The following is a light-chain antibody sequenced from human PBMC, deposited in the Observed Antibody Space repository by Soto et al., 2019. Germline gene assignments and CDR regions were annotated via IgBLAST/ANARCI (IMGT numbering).Light chain of an antibody. V-gene: IGKV3D-15*01. CDR3: QQYIRWPLT. CDR2: DAS. CDR1: QDVSSK. J-gene: IGKJ4*01. Sequence: EIVMTESPATVSVSPGERVTLSCRTSQDVSSKLAWYQQKAGQAPSLLIYDASTRATGTPARFSGSGSGTEFTLAVSSLQSEDYAVYFCQQYIRWPLTFGGGTKVDIK.